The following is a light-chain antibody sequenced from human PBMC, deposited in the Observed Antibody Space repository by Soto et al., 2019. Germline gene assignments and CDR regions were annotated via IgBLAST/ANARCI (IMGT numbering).Light chain of an antibody. Sequence: EVVLTQSPATLSVAPGDRATLSCRASQSVSRNLAWYQQTPGQAPRLLIYGASTRATGVPARFSGSVSATEFTLSISSLQSEDVAVYYCQQYGDWPPETFGQGNNLEI. CDR1: QSVSRN. CDR3: QQYGDWPPET. J-gene: IGKJ2*01. V-gene: IGKV3-15*01. CDR2: GAS.